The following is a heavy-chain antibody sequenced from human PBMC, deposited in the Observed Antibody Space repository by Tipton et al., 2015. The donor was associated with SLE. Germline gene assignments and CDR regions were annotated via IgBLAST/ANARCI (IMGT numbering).Heavy chain of an antibody. CDR3: AKGPEPTHAFDI. D-gene: IGHD1-14*01. V-gene: IGHV3-11*06. Sequence: SLRLSCAASGFTFSDYYMSWVRQAPGKGLEWVSYISSSSSYTNYADSVKGRFTISRDNAKNSLYLQMNSLRAEDTAVYYCAKGPEPTHAFDIWGQGTMVTVSS. CDR1: GFTFSDYY. J-gene: IGHJ3*02. CDR2: ISSSSSYT.